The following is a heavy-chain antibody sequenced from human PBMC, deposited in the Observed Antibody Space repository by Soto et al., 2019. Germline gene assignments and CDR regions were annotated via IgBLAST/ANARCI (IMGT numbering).Heavy chain of an antibody. D-gene: IGHD3-22*01. CDR1: GVTFSSYA. J-gene: IGHJ5*02. Sequence: SVKVSCKASGVTFSSYAISWVRQAPGQGLEWMGGIIPIFGTANYAQKFQGRVTITADKSTSTAYMELSSLRSEDTAVYYCARDSNLYYDSSGYYPPNWFDPWGQETLFTVPS. CDR3: ARDSNLYYDSSGYYPPNWFDP. V-gene: IGHV1-69*06. CDR2: IIPIFGTA.